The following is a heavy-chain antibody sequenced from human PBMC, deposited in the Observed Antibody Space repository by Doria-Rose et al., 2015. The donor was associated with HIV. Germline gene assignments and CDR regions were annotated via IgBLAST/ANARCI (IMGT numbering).Heavy chain of an antibody. CDR3: ARIKSSRWYHKYYFDF. D-gene: IGHD6-13*01. V-gene: IGHV2-26*01. J-gene: IGHJ4*02. Sequence: SGPVLVKPTETLTLTCTVSGVSLSSPGMGVSWIRQPPGKALEWLANIFSDDDRSDRTSLKSRLTISRGTSKSQGVLTRTDMDPVDTATYYCARIKSSRWYHKYYFDFWGQGTLVIVSA. CDR2: IFSDDDR. CDR1: GVSLSSPGMG.